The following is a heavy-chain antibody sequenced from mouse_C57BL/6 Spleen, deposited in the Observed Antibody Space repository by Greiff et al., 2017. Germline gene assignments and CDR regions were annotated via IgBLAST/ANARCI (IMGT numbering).Heavy chain of an antibody. J-gene: IGHJ2*01. V-gene: IGHV1-64*01. CDR2: IHPNSGST. CDR3: ARWGTGTVYFDY. CDR1: GYTFTSYW. Sequence: VQLQQPGAELVKPGASVKLSCKASGYTFTSYWMHWVKQRPGQGLEWIGMIHPNSGSTNYNEKFKSKATLTVDKSSSTAYMQLSSLTSEDSAVYYGARWGTGTVYFDYWGQGTTLTVSS. D-gene: IGHD4-1*01.